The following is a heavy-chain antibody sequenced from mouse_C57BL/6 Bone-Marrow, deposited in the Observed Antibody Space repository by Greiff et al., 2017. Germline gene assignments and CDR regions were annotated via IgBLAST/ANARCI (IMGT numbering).Heavy chain of an antibody. CDR1: GYTFTSYW. CDR2: IDPSDSYT. Sequence: QVQLQQPGAELVMPGASVKLSCKASGYTFTSYWMHWVKQRPGQGLEWIGEIDPSDSYTNYNQKFKGKSTLTVDKSSSTAYMQLSSLTSEDSAVYDCARYYDYGSAMDYWGQGTSVTVSS. D-gene: IGHD2-4*01. V-gene: IGHV1-69*01. CDR3: ARYYDYGSAMDY. J-gene: IGHJ4*01.